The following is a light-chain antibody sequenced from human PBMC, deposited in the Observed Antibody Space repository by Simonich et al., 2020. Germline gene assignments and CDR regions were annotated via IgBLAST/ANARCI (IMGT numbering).Light chain of an antibody. J-gene: IGKJ1*01. CDR2: EVS. CDR3: MQSIQLPRT. Sequence: DIVMTQTTLSLSVTPGQPASISCKSSQSLLHSNGKTYLYWYLQKPGQSPPLLIYEVSNRCSGVPDRFSGSGSGTDFTLKISRVEAEDVGVYYCMQSIQLPRTFGQGTKVEIK. V-gene: IGKV2D-29*02. CDR1: QSLLHSNGKTY.